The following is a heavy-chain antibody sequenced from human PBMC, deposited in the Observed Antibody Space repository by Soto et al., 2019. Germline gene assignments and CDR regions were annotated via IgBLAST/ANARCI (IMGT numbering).Heavy chain of an antibody. CDR1: GFTFTSSA. CDR3: AADVCAARPCYYYGMDV. V-gene: IGHV1-58*01. Sequence: ASVKVSCKASGFTFTSSAVQWVRQARGQRLEWIGWIVVGSGNTNYAQKFQERVTITRDMSTSTAYMELSSLRSEDTAVYYCAADVCAARPCYYYGMDVWGQGTTVTVSS. CDR2: IVVGSGNT. J-gene: IGHJ6*02.